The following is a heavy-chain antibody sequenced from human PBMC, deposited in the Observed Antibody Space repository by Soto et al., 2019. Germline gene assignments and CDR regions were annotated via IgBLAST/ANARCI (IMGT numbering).Heavy chain of an antibody. V-gene: IGHV4-34*01. CDR1: GGSFSGYQ. Sequence: QVQLQQWGAGLLKPSETLSLTCAVYGGSFSGYQWSWIRQTPGKGLEWIGEINDSGNINYNPSLKSRVRLFVDPAKKQTSLKLSSVTAADTAVYYCARGLILWFGELSRRGGYYYYMDVWGKGTTVTVSS. CDR3: ARGLILWFGELSRRGGYYYYMDV. J-gene: IGHJ6*03. D-gene: IGHD3-10*01. CDR2: INDSGNI.